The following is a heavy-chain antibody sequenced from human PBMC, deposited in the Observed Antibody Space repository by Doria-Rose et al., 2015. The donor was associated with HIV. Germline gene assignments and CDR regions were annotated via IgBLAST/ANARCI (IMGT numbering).Heavy chain of an antibody. CDR1: GGSFSGYY. Sequence: QVQLQQWDAGLVKPSETLSLTCAVLGGSFSGYYWSWIRQPPGKGLEWIGGINHSGSTNYKTSLKSRVTISVDTSKNLCSLKLSSVTAADTAVYYCARCLLRGGWNDVDYYYGMDVWGQGTTVTVSS. D-gene: IGHD1-1*01. J-gene: IGHJ6*02. V-gene: IGHV4-34*01. CDR2: INHSGST. CDR3: ARCLLRGGWNDVDYYYGMDV.